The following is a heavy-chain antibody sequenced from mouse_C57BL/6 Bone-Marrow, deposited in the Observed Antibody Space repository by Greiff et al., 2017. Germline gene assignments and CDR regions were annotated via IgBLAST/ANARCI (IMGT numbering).Heavy chain of an antibody. CDR3: AREGHFYAMDY. V-gene: IGHV1-63*01. CDR2: IYPGGGYT. CDR1: GYTFTNYW. J-gene: IGHJ4*01. Sequence: VQLQQSGAELVRPGTSVKMSCKASGYTFTNYWIGWAKQRPGHGLEWIGDIYPGGGYTNYNEKFKGKATLTADKSSSTAYMQFSSLTSEDSAIYYCAREGHFYAMDYGGQGTSVTVSS.